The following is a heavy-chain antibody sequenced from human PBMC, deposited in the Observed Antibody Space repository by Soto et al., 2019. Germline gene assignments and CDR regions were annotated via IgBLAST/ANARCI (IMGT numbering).Heavy chain of an antibody. CDR2: IYYSGST. V-gene: IGHV4-59*08. Sequence: NPSXTLSLTCTVSGGSISSYYCSWIMQPPGKGLEWIGFIYYSGSTNYNPSLKSRVTISVDTSKNQFSLRLSSVTAADTAVYYCARRRSGPTFFDYWGQGTLVTVSS. CDR3: ARRRSGPTFFDY. J-gene: IGHJ4*02. D-gene: IGHD3-10*01. CDR1: GGSISSYY.